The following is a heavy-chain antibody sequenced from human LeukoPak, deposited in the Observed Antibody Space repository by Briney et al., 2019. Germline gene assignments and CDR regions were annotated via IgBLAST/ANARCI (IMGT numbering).Heavy chain of an antibody. Sequence: GGSLRLSCAASGFTFSSYAMSWVRQAPGKGLEWVSAISGSGGSTYYADSVKGRFTISGDNSKNTLYLQMNSLRAEDTAVYYCAGRRVAAPWDDAFDIWGQGTMVTVSS. J-gene: IGHJ3*02. D-gene: IGHD2-15*01. CDR2: ISGSGGST. CDR1: GFTFSSYA. V-gene: IGHV3-23*01. CDR3: AGRRVAAPWDDAFDI.